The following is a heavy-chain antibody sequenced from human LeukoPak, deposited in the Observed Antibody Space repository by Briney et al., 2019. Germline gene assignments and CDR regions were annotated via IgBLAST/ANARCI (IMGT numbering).Heavy chain of an antibody. V-gene: IGHV3-23*01. CDR3: ARVYYYDSSGYYQYYFDY. J-gene: IGHJ4*02. D-gene: IGHD3-22*01. CDR1: GFTFSKYA. Sequence: GGSLRLSCAASGFTFSKYAMTWVRQAPGKGLEWVSAISSSTLKIYYADSVKGRFTISRDNSKNTLYLQMNSLRAEDTAVYYCARVYYYDSSGYYQYYFDYWGQGTLVTVSS. CDR2: ISSSTLKI.